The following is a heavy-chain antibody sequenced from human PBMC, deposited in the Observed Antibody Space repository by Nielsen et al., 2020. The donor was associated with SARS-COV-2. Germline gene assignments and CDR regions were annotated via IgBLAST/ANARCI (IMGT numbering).Heavy chain of an antibody. J-gene: IGHJ4*02. V-gene: IGHV1-2*06. D-gene: IGHD6-19*01. Sequence: ASVKVSCKASGYSFIDFYMQWVRQAPGQGLEWMGRINPNNGDTDYAQRFQGRVTMTRDTSISTAYMKLSRLRSDDTAVYFCARFLVGSGWYFFDHWGQGTLVTVSS. CDR3: ARFLVGSGWYFFDH. CDR2: INPNNGDT. CDR1: GYSFIDFY.